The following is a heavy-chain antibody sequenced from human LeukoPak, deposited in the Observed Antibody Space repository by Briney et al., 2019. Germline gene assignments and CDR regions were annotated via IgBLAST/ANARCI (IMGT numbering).Heavy chain of an antibody. CDR3: ARDFGGDCCPHFDY. Sequence: ASVKVSCKASGYTFTDYYIHWVRQAPGQGVEWMGWINPNSGGTKYAQKFQGRVTMTRDTSISTSYMELSRLRSDDTAVYYCARDFGGDCCPHFDYWSQGTLVTVSS. D-gene: IGHD2-21*02. V-gene: IGHV1-2*02. J-gene: IGHJ4*02. CDR1: GYTFTDYY. CDR2: INPNSGGT.